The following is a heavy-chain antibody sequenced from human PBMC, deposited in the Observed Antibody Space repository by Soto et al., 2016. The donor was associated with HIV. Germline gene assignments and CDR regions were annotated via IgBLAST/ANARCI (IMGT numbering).Heavy chain of an antibody. CDR3: ARDKWEPLRGGDHYYYAMDV. D-gene: IGHD1-26*01. Sequence: EVQLLESGGGLVQPGGSLRLSCVASGFTFSTYDINWVRQPPGKGLEWVSSISGSGTGTHYADSVKGRFSISRDNSKTTVYLQMNSLRAEDTALYYCARDKWEPLRGGDHYYYAMDVWGQGTTVTVSS. CDR2: ISGSGTGT. J-gene: IGHJ6*02. V-gene: IGHV3-23*01. CDR1: GFTFSTYD.